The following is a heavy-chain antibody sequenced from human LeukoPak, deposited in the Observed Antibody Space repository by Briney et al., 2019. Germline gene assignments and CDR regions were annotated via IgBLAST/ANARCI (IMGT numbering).Heavy chain of an antibody. CDR1: GYTFTDYY. J-gene: IGHJ3*02. CDR2: INPNSGGT. V-gene: IGHV1-2*04. CDR3: ARSGGYSYDNNPSAFEI. Sequence: ASVKVSCKASGYTFTDYYMHWVRQAPGQGLEWMGWINPNSGGTNYAQKFQGWVTRTRDTSISTAYMELSRLRSDDTAVYSCARSGGYSYDNNPSAFEIWDQGTILTVSS. D-gene: IGHD5-18*01.